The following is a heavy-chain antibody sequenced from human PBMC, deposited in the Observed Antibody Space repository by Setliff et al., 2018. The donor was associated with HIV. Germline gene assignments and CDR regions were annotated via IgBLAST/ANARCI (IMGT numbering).Heavy chain of an antibody. V-gene: IGHV7-4-1*02. J-gene: IGHJ4*02. CDR2: INTKTGNP. D-gene: IGHD3-9*01. Sequence: ASVKVSCKASGFTFSSSCISWVRQAPGQGLEWMGWINTKTGNPTYAQDVTGRFVFSLDTSGNTAYLEISSLKAEDTAVYYCVCFDCGDYWGGGTLVTVSS. CDR1: GFTFSSSC. CDR3: VCFDCGDY.